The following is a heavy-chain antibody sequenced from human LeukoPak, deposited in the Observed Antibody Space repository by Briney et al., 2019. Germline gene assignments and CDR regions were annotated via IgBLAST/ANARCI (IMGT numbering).Heavy chain of an antibody. CDR2: INPSGGST. CDR1: GYTFTSYY. CDR3: ARDHGYSYGPYAFDI. J-gene: IGHJ3*02. Sequence: ASVKVSFTASGYTFTSYYMHWVRQAPGQGLEWMGIINPSGGSTSYAQKFQGRVTMTRDTSTSTVYMELSSLRSEDTAVYYCARDHGYSYGPYAFDIWGQGTMVTVSS. D-gene: IGHD5-18*01. V-gene: IGHV1-46*01.